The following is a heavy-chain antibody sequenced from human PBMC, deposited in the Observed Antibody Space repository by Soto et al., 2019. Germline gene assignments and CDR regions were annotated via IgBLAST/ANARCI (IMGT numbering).Heavy chain of an antibody. D-gene: IGHD3-9*01. V-gene: IGHV3-9*01. Sequence: GGSVRLSCAASGFTFDDYAMHWVRQAPGKGLEWVSGISWNSGSIGYADSVKGRFTISRDNAKNSLYLQMNSLRAEDTALYYRAKGTRYHDILPGYHALGYNDAFDIRGQGTKVPASS. CDR1: GFTFDDYA. J-gene: IGHJ3*02. CDR3: AKGTRYHDILPGYHALGYNDAFDI. CDR2: ISWNSGSI.